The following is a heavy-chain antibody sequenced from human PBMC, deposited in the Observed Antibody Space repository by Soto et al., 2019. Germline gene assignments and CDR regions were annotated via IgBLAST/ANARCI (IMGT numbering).Heavy chain of an antibody. CDR1: GFIFEDYA. V-gene: IGHV3-9*01. D-gene: IGHD2-2*01. CDR3: AKGHRISSSSETPIDV. J-gene: IGHJ6*03. Sequence: EVQLVESGGGLVQPGRSLRLACVASGFIFEDYAMHWVRQAPGKGLEWVSGIDWSSGSLGYADSVKGRFTISRDNAKNALYLQMNNLRAEDTALYYCAKGHRISSSSETPIDVWGKGATVTVSS. CDR2: IDWSSGSL.